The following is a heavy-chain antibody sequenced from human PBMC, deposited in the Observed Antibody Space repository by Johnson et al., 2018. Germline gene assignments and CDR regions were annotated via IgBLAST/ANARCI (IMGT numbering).Heavy chain of an antibody. CDR2: IWYDGSNK. Sequence: QVQLVESGGGVVQPGRSXRLSCSASGFTFSSNGMHWVRQAPGKGLEWVAVIWYDGSNKLYKDSLKGRFTISRDNSSNTLYLQMNSLRAEDTAVYYCARDKGSGSYSGPSFWGQGTMVTVSS. CDR1: GFTFSSNG. V-gene: IGHV3-33*01. CDR3: ARDKGSGSYSGPSF. D-gene: IGHD3-10*01. J-gene: IGHJ3*01.